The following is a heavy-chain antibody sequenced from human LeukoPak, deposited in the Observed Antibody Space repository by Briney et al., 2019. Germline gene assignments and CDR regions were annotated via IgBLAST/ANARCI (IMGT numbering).Heavy chain of an antibody. CDR3: ARDDTMVRGANFDY. Sequence: ASVQVSCKASGYTFTGYYMHWVRQAPGQGLEWMGWINPNSGGTNYAQKFQGRVTMTRDTSISTAYMELSRLRSDDTAVYYCARDDTMVRGANFDYWGQGTLVTVSS. CDR2: INPNSGGT. CDR1: GYTFTGYY. J-gene: IGHJ4*02. V-gene: IGHV1-2*02. D-gene: IGHD3-10*01.